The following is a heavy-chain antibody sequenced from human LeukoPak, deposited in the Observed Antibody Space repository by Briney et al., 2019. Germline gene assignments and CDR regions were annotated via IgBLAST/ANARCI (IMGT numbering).Heavy chain of an antibody. Sequence: SVKVSCKASGGTFSSYAISWVRQAPGQGLEWMGGIIPIFGTANYAQKFQGRVTITTDESTSTAYMELSSLRSEDTAVYYCAAEWGVHDGFDIWGQGTMVTVSS. CDR1: GGTFSSYA. D-gene: IGHD3-10*01. CDR3: AAEWGVHDGFDI. V-gene: IGHV1-69*05. CDR2: IIPIFGTA. J-gene: IGHJ3*02.